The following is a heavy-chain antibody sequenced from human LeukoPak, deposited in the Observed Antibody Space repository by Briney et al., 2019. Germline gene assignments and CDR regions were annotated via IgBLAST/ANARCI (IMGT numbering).Heavy chain of an antibody. D-gene: IGHD5-24*01. CDR1: GGTFLSYA. Sequence: GASVKVSCKASGGTFLSYAISWVRHAPGHGLEWMGGIIPIFGTANYAQKFQGRVTITADESTSTAYMELSNLRSEYTDVSHCAREAMATIHYFHYKRQAILVTVSS. CDR3: AREAMATIHYFHY. J-gene: IGHJ1*01. CDR2: IIPIFGTA. V-gene: IGHV1-69*13.